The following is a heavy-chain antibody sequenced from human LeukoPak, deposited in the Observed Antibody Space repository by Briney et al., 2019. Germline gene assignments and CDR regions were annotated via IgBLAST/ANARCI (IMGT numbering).Heavy chain of an antibody. V-gene: IGHV3-21*01. J-gene: IGHJ4*02. CDR2: ISSSSSYI. D-gene: IGHD1-26*01. CDR1: GFTFSDYS. CDR3: ARGIAGATTGDY. Sequence: GGSLRLSCAASGFTFSDYSMNWVRQAPGKGLEWVSSISSSSSYIYYADSVKGRFTISRDNAKNPLYLQMNSLRAEDTAVYYCARGIAGATTGDYWGQGTLVTVSS.